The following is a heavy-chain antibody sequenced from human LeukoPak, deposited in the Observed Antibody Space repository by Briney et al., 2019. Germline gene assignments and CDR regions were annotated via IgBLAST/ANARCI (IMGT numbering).Heavy chain of an antibody. D-gene: IGHD2-2*01. V-gene: IGHV3-15*01. CDR1: GFAFSNAW. J-gene: IGHJ4*02. CDR3: ATEPLGYCSDPTCYDYFDY. Sequence: PGGSLRLSCAASGFAFSNAWMSWVRQVPGKGLEWVGRIKSKTNGGTADYAAPVKGRFTISRDDSENMLFLQMNSLKTEDTALYFCATEPLGYCSDPTCYDYFDYWGQGTLVTVSS. CDR2: IKSKTNGGTA.